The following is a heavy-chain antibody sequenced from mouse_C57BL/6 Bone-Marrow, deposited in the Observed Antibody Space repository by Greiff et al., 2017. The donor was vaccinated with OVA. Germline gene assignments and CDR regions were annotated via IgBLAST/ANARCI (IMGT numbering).Heavy chain of an antibody. Sequence: QVQLKESGAELVRPGTSVKVSCKASGYAFTNYLIEWVKQRPGQGLEWIGVINPGSGGTNYNEKFKGKATLTADKSSSTAYMQLSSLTSEDSAVYFCARGYYFDYWGQGTTLTVSS. CDR3: ARGYYFDY. J-gene: IGHJ2*01. V-gene: IGHV1-54*01. CDR2: INPGSGGT. CDR1: GYAFTNYL.